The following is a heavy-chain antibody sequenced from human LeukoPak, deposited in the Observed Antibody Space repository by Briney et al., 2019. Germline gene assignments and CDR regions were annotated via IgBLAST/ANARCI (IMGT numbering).Heavy chain of an antibody. J-gene: IGHJ6*04. CDR2: INHSGST. CDR1: GGSFSGYC. V-gene: IGHV4-34*01. Sequence: PSETLSLTCAVYGGSFSGYCWSWIRQPPGKGLEWIGEINHSGSTNYNPSLKSRVTISVDTSKNQFSLKLSSVTAADTAVYYCATRYYGSGSWGIYGMDVWGKGTTVTVSS. CDR3: ATRYYGSGSWGIYGMDV. D-gene: IGHD3-10*01.